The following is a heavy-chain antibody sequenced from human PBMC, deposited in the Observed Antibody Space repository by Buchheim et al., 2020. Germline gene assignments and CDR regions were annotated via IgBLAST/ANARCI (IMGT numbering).Heavy chain of an antibody. J-gene: IGHJ6*02. D-gene: IGHD1-1*01. CDR2: ISYGGVGT. CDR3: TKVERQRVSFYYYGMDV. CDR1: GFTFSNYA. V-gene: IGHV3-23*01. Sequence: EVQLLESGGGLVQPGGSLTLSCAVSGFTFSNYAMNWVRQAPGKGLHWVSSISYGGVGTYYADSVKGRFAISRDNSKKTLYLQMNSLRAEDTAIYYCTKVERQRVSFYYYGMDVWGQGTT.